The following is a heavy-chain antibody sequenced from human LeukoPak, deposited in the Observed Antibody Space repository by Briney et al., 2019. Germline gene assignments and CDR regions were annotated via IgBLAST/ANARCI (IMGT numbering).Heavy chain of an antibody. D-gene: IGHD3-10*01. J-gene: IGHJ6*03. V-gene: IGHV1-46*01. Sequence: ASVKVSCKASGYTFTSYYMHWVRQAPGQGLEWMGIINPSGGSTSYAQKFQGRVTMTRDMSTSTVYMELSSLRSEDTAVYYCARPNRPYYYGSGGYMDVWGKGTTVTVSS. CDR3: ARPNRPYYYGSGGYMDV. CDR2: INPSGGST. CDR1: GYTFTSYY.